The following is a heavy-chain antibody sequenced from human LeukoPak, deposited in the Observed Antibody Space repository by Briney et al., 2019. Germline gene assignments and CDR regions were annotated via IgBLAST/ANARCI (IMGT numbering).Heavy chain of an antibody. Sequence: ASVKVSCKASGYTFTSYGISWVRQAPGQGLEWMGWISAYNGNTNYARKLQGRVTMTTDTSTSTAYMELRSLRSDDTAVYYCARDRDGYNQGWFDPWGQGTLVTVSS. CDR1: GYTFTSYG. CDR2: ISAYNGNT. D-gene: IGHD5-24*01. CDR3: ARDRDGYNQGWFDP. V-gene: IGHV1-18*01. J-gene: IGHJ5*02.